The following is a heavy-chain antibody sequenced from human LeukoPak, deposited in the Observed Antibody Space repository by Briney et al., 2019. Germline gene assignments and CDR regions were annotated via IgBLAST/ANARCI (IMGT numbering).Heavy chain of an antibody. J-gene: IGHJ5*02. D-gene: IGHD1-14*01. CDR1: GFTFTRYD. CDR2: MNPDNGNT. V-gene: IGHV1-8*01. Sequence: ASVKVSCKASGFTFTRYDINWVRQASGQGLEWMGWMNPDNGNTGYAQKFQGRVTMTRDTYTSTAYMELRGLRPEDTAVYYCVRDAEGAGISVNFWFDPWGQGTLVTVSS. CDR3: VRDAEGAGISVNFWFDP.